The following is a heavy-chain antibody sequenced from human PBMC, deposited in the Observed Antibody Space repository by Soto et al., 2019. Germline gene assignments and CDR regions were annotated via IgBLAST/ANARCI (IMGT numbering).Heavy chain of an antibody. V-gene: IGHV3-30*18. CDR1: GFTFSSYG. D-gene: IGHD6-13*01. CDR3: AKSQGVVIAEAILKGVYDYGMDV. Sequence: QMHLVESGGGVVQPGRSLRLSCAASGFTFSSYGMHWVRQAPGKGLEWVALISADGSNEYYADSVQGRFTISRDNSKNMLYLQMNTLRAEDTALYYCAKSQGVVIAEAILKGVYDYGMDVWGQGTTVTVSS. CDR2: ISADGSNE. J-gene: IGHJ6*02.